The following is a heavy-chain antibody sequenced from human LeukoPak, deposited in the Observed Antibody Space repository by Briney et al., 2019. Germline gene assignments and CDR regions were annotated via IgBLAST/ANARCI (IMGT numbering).Heavy chain of an antibody. CDR3: ARDRGKVANDY. V-gene: IGHV1-2*06. J-gene: IGHJ4*02. CDR2: INPDSGGP. Sequence: ASVTVSCKASGYTFTGYYIHWMRQAPGQGLEWMGRINPDSGGPNYAHKFQGRVTMTRDTSISTAYMDLSRLTSDDTAVYFCARDRGKVANDYWGQGTLVIVSS. D-gene: IGHD3-10*01. CDR1: GYTFTGYY.